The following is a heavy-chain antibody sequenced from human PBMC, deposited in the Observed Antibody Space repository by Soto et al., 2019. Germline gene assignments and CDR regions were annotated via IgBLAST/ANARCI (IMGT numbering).Heavy chain of an antibody. CDR3: ARREIQGPIDY. D-gene: IGHD1-26*01. CDR2: IYYSGTT. V-gene: IGHV4-28*01. J-gene: IGHJ4*02. Sequence: SETLSLTCAVSGYSISSSNWLGWIRQPPGKGLEWIGYIYYSGTTYYNPSLKSRVTMSVDTSKNQFSLKLTSVTAVDTAVYYCARREIQGPIDYWGQGTLVTAPQ. CDR1: GYSISSSNW.